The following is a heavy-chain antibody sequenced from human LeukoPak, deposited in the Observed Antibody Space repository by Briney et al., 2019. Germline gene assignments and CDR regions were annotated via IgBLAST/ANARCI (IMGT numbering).Heavy chain of an antibody. J-gene: IGHJ3*02. CDR2: INPNSGGT. V-gene: IGHV1-2*02. Sequence: ASVKVSFKASGYTFTVYYMHWVRQAPGQGLEWMGWINPNSGGTNYAQKFQGRVTMTRDTSISTAYMELSRLRSDDTAVYYCARVSKQQLARVAFDIWGQGTMVTVSS. D-gene: IGHD6-13*01. CDR1: GYTFTVYY. CDR3: ARVSKQQLARVAFDI.